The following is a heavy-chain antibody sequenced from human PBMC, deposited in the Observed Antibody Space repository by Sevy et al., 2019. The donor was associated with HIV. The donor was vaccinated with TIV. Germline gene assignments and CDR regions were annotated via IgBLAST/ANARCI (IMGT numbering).Heavy chain of an antibody. CDR2: IWYDGTDK. CDR3: AKDRGVGHLPYSLDN. J-gene: IGHJ4*02. V-gene: IGHV3-30*02. Sequence: GGSLRLSCAASGFSFSSFGIDWVRQAPGKGLEWVAFIWYDGTDKYYADFVKGRFTISRDNSKSTLSIQMTSLRVEDTAVYYCAKDRGVGHLPYSLDNWGQGTLVTVSS. D-gene: IGHD2-15*01. CDR1: GFSFSSFG.